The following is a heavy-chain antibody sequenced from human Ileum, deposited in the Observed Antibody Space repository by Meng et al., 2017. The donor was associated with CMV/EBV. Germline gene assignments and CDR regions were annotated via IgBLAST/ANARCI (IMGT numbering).Heavy chain of an antibody. D-gene: IGHD2-15*01. V-gene: IGHV4-34*01. CDR3: ARAVCSGGSCYYYYGMDV. Sequence: GSLRLSCAVYGGSFSGYYWSWIRQPPGKGLEWIGEINHRGSTNYNPSLKSRVTISVDTSKNQFSLKLSSVTAADTAVYYWARAVCSGGSCYYYYGMDVWGQGTTVTVSS. CDR1: GGSFSGYY. CDR2: INHRGST. J-gene: IGHJ6*02.